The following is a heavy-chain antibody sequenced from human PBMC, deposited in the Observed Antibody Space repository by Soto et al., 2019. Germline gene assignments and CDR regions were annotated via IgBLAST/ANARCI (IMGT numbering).Heavy chain of an antibody. J-gene: IGHJ3*02. Sequence: GASVKVSCKASGYTFTCYYMHWVRQAPGQGLEWMGWINPNNGSTNYAQKFQGWVTMTRDTSISTAYMELSSLRSDDTAVYYCARYTVFAIWGKGTMVPVSP. CDR1: GYTFTCYY. CDR3: ARYTVFAI. V-gene: IGHV1-2*04. D-gene: IGHD4-17*01. CDR2: INPNNGST.